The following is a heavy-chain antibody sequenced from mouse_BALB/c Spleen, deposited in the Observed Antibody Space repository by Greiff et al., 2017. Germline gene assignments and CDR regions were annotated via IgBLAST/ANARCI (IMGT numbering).Heavy chain of an antibody. Sequence: DVQLVESGGGLVKPGGSLKLSCAASGFTFSDYYMYWVRQTPEKRLEWVATISDGGSYTYYPDSVKGRFTISRDNAKNNLYLQMSSLKSEDTAMYYCARDSMVTYYAMDYWGQGTSVTVSS. CDR3: ARDSMVTYYAMDY. D-gene: IGHD2-10*02. CDR2: ISDGGSYT. J-gene: IGHJ4*01. V-gene: IGHV5-4*02. CDR1: GFTFSDYY.